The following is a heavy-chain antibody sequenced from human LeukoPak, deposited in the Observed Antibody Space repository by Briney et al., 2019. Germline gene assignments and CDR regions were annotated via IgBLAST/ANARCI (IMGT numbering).Heavy chain of an antibody. CDR1: GFTFSSYA. CDR3: VKDYDSSGYTSFDY. J-gene: IGHJ4*02. Sequence: GGSLRLSCEASGFTFSSYAMSWVRQAPGKGLEWVSAISGSGVTTHYAGSVKGRFSISRDNSKNTLYLQMNSLRTEDTALYYCVKDYDSSGYTSFDYWGQGTLVTVSS. D-gene: IGHD3-22*01. V-gene: IGHV3-23*01. CDR2: ISGSGVTT.